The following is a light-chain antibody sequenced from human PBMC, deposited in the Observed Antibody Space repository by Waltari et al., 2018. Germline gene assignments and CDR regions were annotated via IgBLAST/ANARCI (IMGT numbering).Light chain of an antibody. J-gene: IGKJ1*01. V-gene: IGKV3-20*01. Sequence: EIVLTQSPGTLSLPPGERATLSCRASQSVSSNLAWYQQKPGQAPRLLIFGASNRATGIPASFSGSGSGTDFSLIISRLEPEDSAMYYCQHYGRMPGTFGQGTKVEIK. CDR2: GAS. CDR3: QHYGRMPGT. CDR1: QSVSSN.